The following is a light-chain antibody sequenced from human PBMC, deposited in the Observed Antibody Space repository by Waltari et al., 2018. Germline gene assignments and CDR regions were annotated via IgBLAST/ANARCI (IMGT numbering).Light chain of an antibody. V-gene: IGKV4-1*01. Sequence: DIVMTQSPDSLAVSLGERATINCKSSQTVMYFSNNKDYLAWYQQKPGQPTKLLIYWASPRESGVPDRFSGSGSATNFTLTINSLQAEDVAVYWCQQYITSPVTFGQGTRLEIK. J-gene: IGKJ5*01. CDR2: WAS. CDR3: QQYITSPVT. CDR1: QTVMYFSNNKDY.